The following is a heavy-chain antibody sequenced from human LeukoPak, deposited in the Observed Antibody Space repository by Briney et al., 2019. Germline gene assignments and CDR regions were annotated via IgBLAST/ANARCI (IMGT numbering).Heavy chain of an antibody. V-gene: IGHV4-39*07. CDR1: GGSISSSNYY. CDR3: ATRDI. Sequence: SETLSLTCTVSGGSISSSNYYWSWIRQPPGKGLEWIAEINHSGSTNYNPSLKSRVTISVDTSKNQFSLKLSSVTAADTAVYYCATRDIWGQGTMVTVSS. CDR2: INHSGST. J-gene: IGHJ3*02.